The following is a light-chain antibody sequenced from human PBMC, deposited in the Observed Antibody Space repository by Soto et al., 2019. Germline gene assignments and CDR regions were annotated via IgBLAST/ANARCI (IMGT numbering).Light chain of an antibody. V-gene: IGLV1-40*01. Sequence: QSVLTQPPSVSGAPGQRVTISCTGSSSNIGAGYDVHWYQQLPGTAPKLLIPGNTNRPSGVPDRFSGSKSGTSASLAITGLQAEDEADYYCQSYDNTLGVVFGGGTKLTVL. J-gene: IGLJ2*01. CDR3: QSYDNTLGVV. CDR1: SSNIGAGYD. CDR2: GNT.